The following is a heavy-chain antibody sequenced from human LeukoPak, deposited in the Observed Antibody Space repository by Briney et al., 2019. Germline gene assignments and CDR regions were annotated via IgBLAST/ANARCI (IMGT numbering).Heavy chain of an antibody. CDR3: ARVWCSSTSCYPTDY. D-gene: IGHD2-2*01. J-gene: IGHJ4*02. CDR2: IKQDGSEK. Sequence: GGSLRLSCAASGFTFSSYWMSWVRQAPGKGLEWVANIKQDGSEKYYVDSVKGRFTISRDNAKNSLYLQMNSLRAEDTAVYYCARVWCSSTSCYPTDYWGQGTLVTVSS. CDR1: GFTFSSYW. V-gene: IGHV3-7*01.